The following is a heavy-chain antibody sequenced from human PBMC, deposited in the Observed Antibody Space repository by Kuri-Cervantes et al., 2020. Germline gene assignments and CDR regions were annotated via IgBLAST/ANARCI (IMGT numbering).Heavy chain of an antibody. CDR3: ARDLEYDYVWGSYRPHDAFDI. V-gene: IGHV3-53*01. CDR2: IYSGGST. J-gene: IGHJ3*02. Sequence: GESLKISCAASGFTVSSNYMSWVRQAPGKGLEWVSVIYSGGSTYYADSVKGRFTISRDNSKNMLYLQMNSLRAEDTAVYYCARDLEYDYVWGSYRPHDAFDIWGQGTMVTGSS. CDR1: GFTVSSNY. D-gene: IGHD3-16*02.